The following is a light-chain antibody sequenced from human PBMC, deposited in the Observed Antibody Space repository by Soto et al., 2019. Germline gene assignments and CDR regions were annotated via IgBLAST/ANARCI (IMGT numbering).Light chain of an antibody. J-gene: IGLJ1*01. CDR3: SSYTSSSTLLYV. CDR1: SSDVGGYNY. Sequence: QSALTQPASVSGSPGQSITISCTGTSSDVGGYNYVSWYQQHPGKAPQLMIYDVSNRPSGVSNRFSGSNSGNTASLTISGLQAEYESDYYCSSYTSSSTLLYVFGTGTKLTVL. V-gene: IGLV2-14*01. CDR2: DVS.